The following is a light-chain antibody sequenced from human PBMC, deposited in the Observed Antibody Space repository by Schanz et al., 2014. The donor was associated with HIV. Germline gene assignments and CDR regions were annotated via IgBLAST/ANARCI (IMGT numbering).Light chain of an antibody. Sequence: SVLTQPPSVSGAPGQRVTISCTGTRSNIGTGFDVHWYQLLPGTAPKVLIFANTHRPSGVPDRFSGSKSGTSASLAITGLQAEDEADYYCQSFDSSLSAVVFGGGTKVTVL. CDR2: ANT. CDR3: QSFDSSLSAVV. CDR1: RSNIGTGFD. J-gene: IGLJ2*01. V-gene: IGLV1-40*01.